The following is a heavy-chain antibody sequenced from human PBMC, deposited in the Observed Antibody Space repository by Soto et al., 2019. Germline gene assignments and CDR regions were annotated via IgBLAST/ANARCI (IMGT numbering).Heavy chain of an antibody. V-gene: IGHV1-8*01. CDR3: ARERSGCSDY. J-gene: IGHJ4*02. CDR2: MTPNSGNT. Sequence: QVQLVQSGAEVKKPGASVKVSCKASGYTFTSYDINWARQAPEQGLEWMGWMTPNSGNTGYAQKFQCLVAMPSNTSISTAYMELSSLRSEDTAVYYGARERSGCSDYWGQGTRVTVSS. D-gene: IGHD3-3*01. CDR1: GYTFTSYD.